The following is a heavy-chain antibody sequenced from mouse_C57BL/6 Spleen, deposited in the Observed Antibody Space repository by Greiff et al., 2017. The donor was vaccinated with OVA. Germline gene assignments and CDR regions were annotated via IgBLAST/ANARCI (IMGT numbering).Heavy chain of an antibody. CDR3: TDWPNGSSYGWYFDV. CDR1: GFNIKDYY. V-gene: IGHV14-1*01. J-gene: IGHJ1*03. Sequence: DVKLQESGAELVRPGASVKLSCTASGFNIKDYYMHWVKQRPEQGLEWIGRIDPEDGDTEYAPKFQGKATMTADTSSNTAYLQLSSLTSEDTAVYYCTDWPNGSSYGWYFDVWGTGTTVTVSS. CDR2: IDPEDGDT. D-gene: IGHD1-1*01.